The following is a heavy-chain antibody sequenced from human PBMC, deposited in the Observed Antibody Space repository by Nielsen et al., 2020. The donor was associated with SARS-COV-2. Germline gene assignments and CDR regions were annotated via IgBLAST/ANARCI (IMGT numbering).Heavy chain of an antibody. CDR1: GFTFSSYA. D-gene: IGHD1-26*01. CDR2: ISYDGSNK. Sequence: GGSLRLSCTASGFTFSSYAMSWVRQAPGKGLEWVALISYDGSNKYYEDSVRGRFTISKDNSKNTLYLQMNSLRTEDTAVYYCASGWDWGYWGQGTLVTVSS. V-gene: IGHV3-30*03. CDR3: ASGWDWGY. J-gene: IGHJ4*02.